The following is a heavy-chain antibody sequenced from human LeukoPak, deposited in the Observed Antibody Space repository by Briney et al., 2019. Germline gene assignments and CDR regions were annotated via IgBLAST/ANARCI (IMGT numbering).Heavy chain of an antibody. J-gene: IGHJ4*02. D-gene: IGHD2-2*02. Sequence: GASVKVSCKASGGTFSSYAISWVRQAPGQGLEWMGGIIPIFGTANYAQKFQGRVTITTDESTSTAYMELSSLRSEDTAVYYCARGTPIFPRGYCSSTSCYISPLLDYWGQGTLVTVSS. CDR3: ARGTPIFPRGYCSSTSCYISPLLDY. CDR2: IIPIFGTA. V-gene: IGHV1-69*05. CDR1: GGTFSSYA.